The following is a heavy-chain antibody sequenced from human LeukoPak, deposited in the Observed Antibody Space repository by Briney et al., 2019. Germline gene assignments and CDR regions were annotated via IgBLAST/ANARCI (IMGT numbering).Heavy chain of an antibody. CDR1: GGSISSSSYY. Sequence: PSETLSLTCTVSGGSISSSSYYWGWIRQPPGKRLEWIGSIYYSGSTYYNSSLKSRVTISVDTSKNQFSLKLSSVTAADTAVYYCARYSTSESAFDIWGQGTMVTVSS. D-gene: IGHD6-6*01. V-gene: IGHV4-39*07. CDR3: ARYSTSESAFDI. CDR2: IYYSGST. J-gene: IGHJ3*02.